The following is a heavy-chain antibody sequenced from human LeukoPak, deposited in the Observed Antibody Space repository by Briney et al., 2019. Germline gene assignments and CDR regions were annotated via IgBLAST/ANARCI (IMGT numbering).Heavy chain of an antibody. CDR1: GGSTSSYY. CDR2: IYYSGST. J-gene: IGHJ6*02. Sequence: PSETLSLTCTVSGGSTSSYYWSWIRQPPGKGLEWIGYIYYSGSTNYNPSLKSRVTISVDTSKNQFSLKLSSVTAADTAVYYCARARGGYSYGYYYYGMDVWGQGTTVTVSS. CDR3: ARARGGYSYGYYYYGMDV. V-gene: IGHV4-59*01. D-gene: IGHD5-18*01.